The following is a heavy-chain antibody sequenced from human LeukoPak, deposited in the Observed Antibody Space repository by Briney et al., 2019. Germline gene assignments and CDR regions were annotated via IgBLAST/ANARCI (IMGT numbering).Heavy chain of an antibody. D-gene: IGHD5-12*01. CDR3: ARDWHIVASYYMDV. CDR2: IKQDGSEK. Sequence: GGSLRLSCAASGFTFSSYWMSWVRQAPGKGLEWVANIKQDGSEKYYVDSGKGRFTISRDNAKNSLYLQMNSLRAEDTAVYYCARDWHIVASYYMDVWGKGTTVTVSS. CDR1: GFTFSSYW. V-gene: IGHV3-7*01. J-gene: IGHJ6*03.